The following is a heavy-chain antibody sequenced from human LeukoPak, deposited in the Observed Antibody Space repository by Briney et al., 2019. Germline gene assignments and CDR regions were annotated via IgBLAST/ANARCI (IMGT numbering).Heavy chain of an antibody. CDR2: INHSGST. J-gene: IGHJ4*02. CDR3: ATGYSYGIDY. D-gene: IGHD5-18*01. V-gene: IGHV4-34*01. CDR1: GGSFSGYY. Sequence: SETLSLTCAAYGGSFSGYYWSWIRQPPGKGLEWIGEINHSGSTNYNPSLKSRVTISVDTSKNQFSLKLSSVTAADTAVYYCATGYSYGIDYWGQGTLVTVSS.